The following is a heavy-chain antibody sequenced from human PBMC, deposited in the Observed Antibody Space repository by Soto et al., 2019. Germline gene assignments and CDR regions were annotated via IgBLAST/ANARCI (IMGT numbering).Heavy chain of an antibody. V-gene: IGHV3-21*01. J-gene: IGHJ5*02. CDR3: ATWGARGHILTQNWLDH. CDR2: ISSSSSYI. Sequence: EVQLVESGGGLVKPGGSLRLSCAASGLTFSSCSMSWVRQAPGKGLEWVSSISSSSSYIYYADSVKGRFTVSRDNAKNSLYLQMTNLRGEDTAVYYCATWGARGHILTQNWLDHWGQGTLVTVSS. D-gene: IGHD2-21*01. CDR1: GLTFSSCS.